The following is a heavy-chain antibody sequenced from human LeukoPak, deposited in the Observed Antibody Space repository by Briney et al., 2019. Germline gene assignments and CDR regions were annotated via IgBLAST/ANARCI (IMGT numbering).Heavy chain of an antibody. CDR1: GGSFSGYY. D-gene: IGHD5-24*01. CDR2: INHSGST. J-gene: IGHJ4*02. V-gene: IGHV4-34*01. Sequence: KPSETLSLTCAVCGGSFSGYYWSWIRQPPGKGLEWIGEINHSGSTNYNPSLKSRVTISVDTSKNQFSLKLSSVTAADTAVYYCARGLRWLQLGLDYWGQGTLVTVSS. CDR3: ARGLRWLQLGLDY.